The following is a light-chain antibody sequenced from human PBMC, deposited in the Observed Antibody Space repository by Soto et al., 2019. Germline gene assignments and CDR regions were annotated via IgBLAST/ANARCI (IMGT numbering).Light chain of an antibody. CDR1: QSISNR. Sequence: DIQMTQYHSTVSASGEGGVAVSCLASQSISNRLAWYQQRPGKAPKYLIYDASTLDSGAPSRFSGSGSGTEFTLSISSLQPDDFATYYCQRYNFYPWRFGQGTKVDIK. CDR2: DAS. J-gene: IGKJ1*01. CDR3: QRYNFYPWR. V-gene: IGKV1-5*01.